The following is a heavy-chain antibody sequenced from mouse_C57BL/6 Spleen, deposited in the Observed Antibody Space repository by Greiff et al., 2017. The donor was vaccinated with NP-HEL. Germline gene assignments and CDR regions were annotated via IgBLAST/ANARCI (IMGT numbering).Heavy chain of an antibody. Sequence: VQLQESVAELVRPGASVKLSCTASGFNIKDTYMHWVKQRPEQGLEWIGRIDPANGNTKYAPKFQGKATITADTSSNTAYMQLSSLTSENTAVYYCACNYGSYYAMDYWGQGTSVTVSS. CDR3: ACNYGSYYAMDY. D-gene: IGHD2-1*01. V-gene: IGHV14-3*01. J-gene: IGHJ4*01. CDR2: IDPANGNT. CDR1: GFNIKDTY.